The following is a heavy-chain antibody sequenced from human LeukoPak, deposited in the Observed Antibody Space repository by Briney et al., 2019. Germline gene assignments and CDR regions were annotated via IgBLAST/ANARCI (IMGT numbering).Heavy chain of an antibody. V-gene: IGHV3-23*01. CDR2: ISASGGTT. CDR1: GFTFNNYA. Sequence: GGSLRLSCAASGFTFNNYAMSWVRQAPGKGLEWVSAISASGGTTYYAESVKGRFTISRDNSENTLFLQMNSLRAEETAVYYCAKEPREYCSSTSCPNWFDSWGQGTLVTVSS. CDR3: AKEPREYCSSTSCPNWFDS. J-gene: IGHJ5*01. D-gene: IGHD2-2*01.